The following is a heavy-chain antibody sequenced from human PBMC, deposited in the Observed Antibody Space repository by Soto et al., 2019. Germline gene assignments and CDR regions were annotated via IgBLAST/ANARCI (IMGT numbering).Heavy chain of an antibody. Sequence: EVQLLESGGGLVQPGGSLRLSCAASGFTFSSYAMSWVRQAPGKGLEWVSAISGSGGSTYYADSVKGRFTISRDNSKSTLYLQMNSLRAEDTDVYYCAKAPVGSSRVYGGSYFDYWGQGTLVTVSS. CDR3: AKAPVGSSRVYGGSYFDY. J-gene: IGHJ4*02. D-gene: IGHD1-26*01. CDR2: ISGSGGST. CDR1: GFTFSSYA. V-gene: IGHV3-23*01.